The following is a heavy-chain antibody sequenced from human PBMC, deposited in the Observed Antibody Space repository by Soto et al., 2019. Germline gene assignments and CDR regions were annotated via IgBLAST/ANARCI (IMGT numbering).Heavy chain of an antibody. CDR3: ARAAVAGTFFDY. V-gene: IGHV3-21*01. CDR1: GFTFSSYS. D-gene: IGHD6-19*01. J-gene: IGHJ4*02. CDR2: ISSSSSYI. Sequence: PGGSLRLSCAASGFTFSSYSMNWVRQAPGKGLEWVSSISSSSSYIYYADSVKGRFTISRDNAKNSQYLQMNSLRAEDTAVYYCARAAVAGTFFDYWGQGTLVTVSS.